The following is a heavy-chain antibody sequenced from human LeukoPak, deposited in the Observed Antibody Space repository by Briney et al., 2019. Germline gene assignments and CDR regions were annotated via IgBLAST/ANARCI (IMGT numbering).Heavy chain of an antibody. D-gene: IGHD3-22*01. J-gene: IGHJ6*02. CDR2: INSDGSEG. CDR3: ARDLLFTPIVVVFRYYYGMDV. V-gene: IGHV3-7*03. Sequence: PGGSLRLSCAVSGFTFSGFWMSWSRQAPGKGLEWVASINSDGSEGYYADVVKGRFTISRDNAKNSLYLQINSLRAEDTAVYYCARDLLFTPIVVVFRYYYGMDVWGQGTTVTVSS. CDR1: GFTFSGFW.